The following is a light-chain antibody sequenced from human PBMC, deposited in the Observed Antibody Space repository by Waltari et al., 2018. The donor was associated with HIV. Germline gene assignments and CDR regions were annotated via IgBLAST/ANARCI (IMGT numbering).Light chain of an antibody. V-gene: IGLV1-47*01. J-gene: IGLJ1*01. CDR2: RNN. CDR3: AAWDGRRGV. Sequence: QSVLTQPPSASAIPGQRVTITFSGRSLIIGRNYVYLNHYLPGTAPKLLIYRNNQRPSGVPDRFSGSKSGTSASLAISGLRSEDEADYYCAAWDGRRGVFGTGTKVTVL. CDR1: SLIIGRNY.